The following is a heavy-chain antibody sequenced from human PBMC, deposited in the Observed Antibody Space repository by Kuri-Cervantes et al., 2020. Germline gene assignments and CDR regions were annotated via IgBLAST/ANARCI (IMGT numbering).Heavy chain of an antibody. CDR3: ARVKEYHDSSGYNHDAFDI. Sequence: SVKVSCKASGGTLASYSITWVRQAPGQGLDWMGWISGKNGNTNYAQNLQGRVTMNADTSKSTAYMELRSLRSDDTAVYYCARVKEYHDSSGYNHDAFDIWGQGTMVTVSS. D-gene: IGHD3-22*01. CDR1: GGTLASYS. J-gene: IGHJ3*02. V-gene: IGHV1-18*01. CDR2: ISGKNGNT.